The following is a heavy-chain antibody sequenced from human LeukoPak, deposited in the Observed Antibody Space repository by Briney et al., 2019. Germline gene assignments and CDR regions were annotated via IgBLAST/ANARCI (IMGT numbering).Heavy chain of an antibody. J-gene: IGHJ3*02. CDR1: GGTFSSYA. D-gene: IGHD5-24*01. Sequence: ASVKVSCKASGGTFSSYAISWVRQAPGQGLEWMGGIIPIFGTANYAQKFQGRVTITADESTSTVYMELSSLRSEDTAVYYCVRVRDGYNDAYDIWGQGTMVTVPS. CDR3: VRVRDGYNDAYDI. CDR2: IIPIFGTA. V-gene: IGHV1-69*13.